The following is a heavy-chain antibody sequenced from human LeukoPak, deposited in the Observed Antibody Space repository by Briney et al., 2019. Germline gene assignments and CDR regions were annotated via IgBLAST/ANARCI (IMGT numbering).Heavy chain of an antibody. V-gene: IGHV3-21*01. CDR2: ISSSSYI. CDR3: ARDSPSMVRGVIAHFDY. CDR1: GFTFSSYS. D-gene: IGHD3-10*01. J-gene: IGHJ4*02. Sequence: GGSLRLSCAASGFTFSSYSMNWVRQAPGKGLEWVSSISSSSYIYYADSVKGRFTISGDNAKNSLYLQMNSLRAEDTAVYYCARDSPSMVRGVIAHFDYWGQGTLVTVSS.